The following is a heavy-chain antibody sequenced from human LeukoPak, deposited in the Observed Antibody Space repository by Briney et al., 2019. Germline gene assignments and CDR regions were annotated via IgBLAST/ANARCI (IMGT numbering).Heavy chain of an antibody. CDR1: GGTFSSYD. V-gene: IGHV1-69*06. CDR2: IMPMFGKA. D-gene: IGHD2-2*01. CDR3: AGGRTDIVVVPATLRNYYFDY. J-gene: IGHJ4*02. Sequence: SVKVSCKASGGTFSSYDISWVRQAPGQGLEWLGGIMPMFGKANYAQKFQGRVTTTADKATSTAYMELSSLRSEDTAVYYCAGGRTDIVVVPATLRNYYFDYWGQGTLVTVSS.